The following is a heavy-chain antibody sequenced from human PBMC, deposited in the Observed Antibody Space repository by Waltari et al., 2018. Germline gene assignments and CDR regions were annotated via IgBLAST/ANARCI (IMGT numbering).Heavy chain of an antibody. CDR1: GFTFTDYW. D-gene: IGHD7-27*01. CDR2: IHKDGSEK. Sequence: EVHLVESGGGLVQPGGSLRLSCAASGFTFTDYWMSWLRQAPGKGPEWGANIHKDGSEKNYVDYVKGRFTISRDNAKDSVYLQMNSLRADDTAMYYCVRDHWGPDYWGQGTLVTVSS. J-gene: IGHJ4*02. CDR3: VRDHWGPDY. V-gene: IGHV3-7*01.